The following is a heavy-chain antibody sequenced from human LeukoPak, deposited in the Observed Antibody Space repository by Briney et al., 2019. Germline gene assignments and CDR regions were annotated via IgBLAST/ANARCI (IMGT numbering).Heavy chain of an antibody. CDR3: AKGSSGYFADL. J-gene: IGHJ5*02. CDR2: ISNDGGGT. D-gene: IGHD3-22*01. V-gene: IGHV3-23*01. Sequence: GGSLRLSCAASVFIFNNYGLIWVRQAPGKGLEWVSAISNDGGGTQYADFVEGRFTISRDNSKNTLFLQMSSLRAEDTALYYCAKGSSGYFADLWGQGTLVTVCS. CDR1: VFIFNNYG.